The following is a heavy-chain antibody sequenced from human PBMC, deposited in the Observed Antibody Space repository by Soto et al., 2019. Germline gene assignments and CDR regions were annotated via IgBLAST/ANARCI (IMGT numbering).Heavy chain of an antibody. J-gene: IGHJ4*02. CDR1: GGSISSGDYY. D-gene: IGHD3-22*01. Sequence: PSETLSLACTVSGGSISSGDYYWSWIRQPPGKGLEWIGYIYYSGSTYYNPSLKSRVTISVDTSKNQFSLKLSSVTAADTAVYYCARGSYYYDSSGYYHYCAQGILVALSS. V-gene: IGHV4-30-4*01. CDR2: IYYSGST. CDR3: ARGSYYYDSSGYYHY.